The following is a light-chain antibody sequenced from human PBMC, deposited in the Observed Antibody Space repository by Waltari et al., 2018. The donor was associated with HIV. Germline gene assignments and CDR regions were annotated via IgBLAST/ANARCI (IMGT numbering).Light chain of an antibody. CDR3: QNYDSVPVA. J-gene: IGKJ5*01. V-gene: IGKV1-27*01. CDR2: AAS. Sequence: DIQMSQAPSSLSASVGDRVTITCRARRDSRNDLAWDKQKSGEVPKLLMYAASALRSGVPSRFRGSGSGTDFTLTINDLQPEDVGAYYCQNYDSVPVAFGQETRLEI. CDR1: RDSRND.